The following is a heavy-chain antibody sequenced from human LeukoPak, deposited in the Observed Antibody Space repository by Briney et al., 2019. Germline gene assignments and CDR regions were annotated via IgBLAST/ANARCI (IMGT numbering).Heavy chain of an antibody. CDR3: AKEPSWSGWFDP. Sequence: GGSLRLSCAASGFTFSSYSMNWVRQAPGKGLEWVSSISSSSTKADSVKGRFTISRDNAKNSLFLQMDSLRAEDTAVYYCAKEPSWSGWFDPWGQGTLVTVSS. CDR1: GFTFSSYS. D-gene: IGHD3-3*01. CDR2: ISSSST. J-gene: IGHJ5*02. V-gene: IGHV3-21*06.